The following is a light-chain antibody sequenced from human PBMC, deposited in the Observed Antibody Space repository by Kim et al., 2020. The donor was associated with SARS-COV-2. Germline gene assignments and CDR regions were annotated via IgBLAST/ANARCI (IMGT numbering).Light chain of an antibody. CDR3: QERSNWPRNT. CDR2: DAS. Sequence: EIVLTQSPATLSLSPGERATLSCRASQSVSRYLAWYQQKPGQAPRLLIYDASNRATGIPDRFSGSGSGTDFTLTISSLEPEDFAVYYCQERSNWPRNTFGQGTKLEIK. J-gene: IGKJ2*01. V-gene: IGKV3-11*01. CDR1: QSVSRY.